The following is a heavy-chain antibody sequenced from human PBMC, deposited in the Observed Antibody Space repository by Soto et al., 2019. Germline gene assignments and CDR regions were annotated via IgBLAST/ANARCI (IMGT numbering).Heavy chain of an antibody. J-gene: IGHJ4*02. CDR1: GGSFSGYY. CDR2: INHSGST. CDR3: ARESDYSNYLIDY. D-gene: IGHD4-4*01. Sequence: SETLSLTCAVYGGSFSGYYWSWIRQPPGKGLEWIGEINHSGSTNYNPSLKSRVTISVDTSKNQFSLKLSSVTAADTAVYYCARESDYSNYLIDYWGQRTLVTVSS. V-gene: IGHV4-34*01.